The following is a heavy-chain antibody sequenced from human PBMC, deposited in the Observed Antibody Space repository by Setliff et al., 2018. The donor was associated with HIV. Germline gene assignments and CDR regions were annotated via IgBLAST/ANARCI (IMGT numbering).Heavy chain of an antibody. Sequence: SETLSLTCTVSGASVTTHSWSWIRQSPEKGLEWIAFILDTGSPNYSPSFKSRVTISVDTSMNQFSLKLTSVTAADTAIYYCARGGASSHWLGPWGKGSLVTVSS. D-gene: IGHD3-10*01. CDR2: ILDTGSP. V-gene: IGHV4-59*02. CDR1: GASVTTHS. J-gene: IGHJ5*02. CDR3: ARGGASSHWLGP.